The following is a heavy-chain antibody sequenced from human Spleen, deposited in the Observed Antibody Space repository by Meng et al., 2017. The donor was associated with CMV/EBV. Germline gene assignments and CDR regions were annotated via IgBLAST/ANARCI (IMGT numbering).Heavy chain of an antibody. Sequence: GGSLRLSCAASGFTVSSNYMSWVRQAPGKGLEWVSVIYSGGSTYYADSVKGRFTISRDNSKNTLYLQMNSLRAEDTAVYYCAREDHYSSSFDYWGQGTLVTVSS. CDR3: AREDHYSSSFDY. J-gene: IGHJ4*02. CDR1: GFTVSSNY. D-gene: IGHD6-13*01. CDR2: IYSGGST. V-gene: IGHV3-66*02.